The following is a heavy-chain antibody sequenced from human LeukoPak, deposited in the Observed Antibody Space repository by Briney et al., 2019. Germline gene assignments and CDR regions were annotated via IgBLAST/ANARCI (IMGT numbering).Heavy chain of an antibody. Sequence: GESLKISCKGSGYSFTSYWISWVRQMPGKGLEWMGRIDPSDSYTNYSPSFQGHVTISADKSISTAYLQWSSLKASDTVMYYCAREEGTAMVSYFDYWGQGTLVTVSS. CDR2: IDPSDSYT. J-gene: IGHJ4*02. V-gene: IGHV5-10-1*01. D-gene: IGHD5-18*01. CDR3: AREEGTAMVSYFDY. CDR1: GYSFTSYW.